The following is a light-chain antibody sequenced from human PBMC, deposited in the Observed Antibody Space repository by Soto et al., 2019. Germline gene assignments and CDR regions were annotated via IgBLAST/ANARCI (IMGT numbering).Light chain of an antibody. J-gene: IGLJ1*01. CDR3: ATWDDSLNGFYV. Sequence: QSVLTQPPSASGTPGQCVTISCSGSTSNIGSNYVYWYQQLPGTAPKLLIYRNNQRPSGVPDRFSGSKSGTSASLAISGLRSDDEADYFCATWDDSLNGFYVFGTGTKLTVL. V-gene: IGLV1-47*01. CDR2: RNN. CDR1: TSNIGSNY.